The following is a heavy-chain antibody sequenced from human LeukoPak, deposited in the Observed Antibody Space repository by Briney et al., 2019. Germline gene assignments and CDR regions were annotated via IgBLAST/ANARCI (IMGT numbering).Heavy chain of an antibody. Sequence: GGSPRLSCAASGFTLGAFAMHWVRQAPGKGLEWVSLIDKDGRSAYYADSVKGRFTISRDNSKNSLYLQMNSLRTEDTALYYCATWAFYHSLDVWGQGTTVTVSS. CDR3: ATWAFYHSLDV. CDR2: IDKDGRSA. CDR1: GFTLGAFA. D-gene: IGHD1-26*01. J-gene: IGHJ6*02. V-gene: IGHV3-43*02.